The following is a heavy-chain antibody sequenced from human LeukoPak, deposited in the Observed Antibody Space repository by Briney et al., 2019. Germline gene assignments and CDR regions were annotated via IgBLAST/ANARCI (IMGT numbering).Heavy chain of an antibody. CDR1: EFTFSNYA. Sequence: GGSLRLSCAASEFTFSNYAMSWVRQAPGKGLEWVSGSTGTGYSTYYADSVKGRFTISRDNSKNTLYLQMNSLRAEDTAVYYCANERYNWNYAFDYGGQGILVTVSS. J-gene: IGHJ4*02. CDR2: STGTGYST. V-gene: IGHV3-23*01. D-gene: IGHD1-7*01. CDR3: ANERYNWNYAFDY.